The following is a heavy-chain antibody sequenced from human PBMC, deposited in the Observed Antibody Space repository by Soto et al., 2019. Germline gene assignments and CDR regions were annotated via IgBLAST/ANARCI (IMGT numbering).Heavy chain of an antibody. CDR3: ARGGVGRYCSSTSCYTWVFDY. CDR1: GFTFSSYW. Sequence: EVQLVESGGGLVQPGGSLRLSCAASGFTFSSYWMHWVRQAPGKGLVWVSRINSDGSSTSYADSVKGRFTISSDNAKNTLYLQMNSLRDEDTAVYYCARGGVGRYCSSTSCYTWVFDYWGQGTLVTVSS. CDR2: INSDGSST. V-gene: IGHV3-74*01. D-gene: IGHD2-2*02. J-gene: IGHJ4*02.